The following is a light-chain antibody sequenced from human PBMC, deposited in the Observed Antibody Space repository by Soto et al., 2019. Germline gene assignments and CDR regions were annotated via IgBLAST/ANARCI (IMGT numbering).Light chain of an antibody. Sequence: QSVLTQPASVSGSPGQSITISCTGTSSDVGSYNLVSWYQQHPGKAPKLMIYDGSKRPSGVSNRFSGSKSGNTASLTISGLQAEDEADYYCCSYAGSSISWVFGGGTKLTVL. CDR3: CSYAGSSISWV. CDR2: DGS. V-gene: IGLV2-23*01. CDR1: SSDVGSYNL. J-gene: IGLJ3*02.